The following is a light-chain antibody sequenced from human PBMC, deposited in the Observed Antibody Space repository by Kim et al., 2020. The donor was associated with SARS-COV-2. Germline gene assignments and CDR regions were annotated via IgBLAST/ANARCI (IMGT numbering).Light chain of an antibody. CDR1: HGISNC. CDR3: QQYNGYPT. J-gene: IGKJ5*01. Sequence: SSFVGDSVTITGRAGHGISNCLAWFRRKPGKAPKSLIYGASTLHSGVPSKFSGSGSGTDFTLTISSLQPEDFATYYCQQYNGYPTFGEGTRLEIK. CDR2: GAS. V-gene: IGKV1-16*02.